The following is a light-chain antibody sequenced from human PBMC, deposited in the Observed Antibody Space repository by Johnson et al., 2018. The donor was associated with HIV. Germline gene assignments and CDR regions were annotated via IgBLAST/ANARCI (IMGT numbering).Light chain of an antibody. CDR2: ENN. Sequence: QSVLTQPPSVSAAPGQKVTISCSGSSSNIGRNYVSWYQQLPGTAPKLLIYENNKRPSGIPDRFSGSKSGTSATLGITGLPTGDEADYYCGTWDTRLSVGGVFGTGTKVTVL. V-gene: IGLV1-51*02. J-gene: IGLJ1*01. CDR3: GTWDTRLSVGGV. CDR1: SSNIGRNY.